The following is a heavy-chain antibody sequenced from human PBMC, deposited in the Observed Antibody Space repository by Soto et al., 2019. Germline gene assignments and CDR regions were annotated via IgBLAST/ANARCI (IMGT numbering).Heavy chain of an antibody. CDR2: IYPCDSDT. D-gene: IGHD6-13*01. CDR3: ARQRYRSSWDLV. Sequence: PGESLKISWKGSGYSFTSYWIGWGRQMPWKGLEWMGIIYPCDSDTRYSPSFQGQVTISADKSISTAYLQWSSLKASDTAMYYCARQRYRSSWDLVWGQGTMVTVSS. CDR1: GYSFTSYW. V-gene: IGHV5-51*01. J-gene: IGHJ6*02.